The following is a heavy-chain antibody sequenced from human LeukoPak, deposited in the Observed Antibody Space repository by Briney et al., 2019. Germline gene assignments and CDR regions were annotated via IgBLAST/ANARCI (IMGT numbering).Heavy chain of an antibody. CDR3: ARNRRLGYCSGGSCYSNWFDP. V-gene: IGHV4-59*01. Sequence: SETLSLTCTVSGGSISSYYWSWIRQPPGKGLEWIGYIYYGGSTNYNPSLKSRVTISVDTSKNQFSLKLSSVTAADTAVYYCARNRRLGYCSGGSCYSNWFDPWGQGTLVTVSS. D-gene: IGHD2-15*01. CDR2: IYYGGST. CDR1: GGSISSYY. J-gene: IGHJ5*02.